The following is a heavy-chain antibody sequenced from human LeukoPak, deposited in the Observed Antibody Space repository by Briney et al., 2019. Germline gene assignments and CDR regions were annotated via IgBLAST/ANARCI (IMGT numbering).Heavy chain of an antibody. D-gene: IGHD3-10*01. V-gene: IGHV1-3*01. Sequence: AASVKVSCKASGYTFTSYAMHWVRQAPGQRLEWMGWINAGNGNTKYSQKFQGRVTMTTDTSTSTAYMELRNLRSDNTAVYYCARDGFGDLDSDYWGQGTLVTVSS. CDR2: INAGNGNT. CDR3: ARDGFGDLDSDY. J-gene: IGHJ4*02. CDR1: GYTFTSYA.